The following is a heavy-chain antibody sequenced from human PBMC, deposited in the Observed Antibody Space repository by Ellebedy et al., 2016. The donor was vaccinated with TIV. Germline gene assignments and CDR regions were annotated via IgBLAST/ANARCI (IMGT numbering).Heavy chain of an antibody. J-gene: IGHJ5*02. CDR1: GGSFSGYY. CDR2: INHSGST. Sequence: SETLSLTCAVNGGSFSGYYWTWIRQPPGKGLEWIGEINHSGSTHYKPSLKSRVTISVDSSKNHFSLKLNSVTAADTAVYYCARQRFSKRDWFDRWGQGTRVTVSS. D-gene: IGHD2-2*01. CDR3: ARQRFSKRDWFDR. V-gene: IGHV4-34*01.